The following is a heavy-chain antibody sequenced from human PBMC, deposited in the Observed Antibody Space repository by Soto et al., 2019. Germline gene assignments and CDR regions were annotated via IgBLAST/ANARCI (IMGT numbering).Heavy chain of an antibody. J-gene: IGHJ4*02. V-gene: IGHV4-4*02. CDR3: ARDYDRLDY. Sequence: VQLHESGPELVKPSGTLSLSCAVSGGPITSSNWWSWVRQPPGKGLEWIGKISHSRTYDYNPSLKVRVTISVDRSKDQFFLNVRSVTAADTAIYYCARDYDRLDYWGQGILITVSS. CDR1: GGPITSSNW. D-gene: IGHD3-16*01. CDR2: ISHSRTY.